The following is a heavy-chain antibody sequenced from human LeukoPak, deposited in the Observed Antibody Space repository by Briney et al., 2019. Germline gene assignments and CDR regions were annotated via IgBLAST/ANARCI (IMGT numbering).Heavy chain of an antibody. Sequence: KTGGSLRLSCAASGFTFSDYYMSWIRQAPGKGLEWVSYISSSSSYTNYADSVKGRFTISRDNDKNSLYLQKNSLRAEDTAVYYCARVYDSSGYYPNYYYYGMDVWGQGTTVTVSS. J-gene: IGHJ6*02. D-gene: IGHD3-22*01. CDR3: ARVYDSSGYYPNYYYYGMDV. CDR2: ISSSSSYT. V-gene: IGHV3-11*05. CDR1: GFTFSDYY.